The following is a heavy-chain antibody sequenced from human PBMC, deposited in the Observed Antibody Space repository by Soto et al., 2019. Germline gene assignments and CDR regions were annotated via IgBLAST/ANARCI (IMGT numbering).Heavy chain of an antibody. V-gene: IGHV3-21*06. J-gene: IGHJ5*01. CDR2: ISSSTSYV. CDR3: ARDPSEGRVGNWFES. Sequence: EGSLRLSCAASGFTFSRYGMNWLRQAPGKGLEWVASISSSTSYVYYADSVKGRFTTSRDNAKSILYLEMYALRTEDTAVYYCARDPSEGRVGNWFESWGQGTLGTVSS. D-gene: IGHD2-2*01. CDR1: GFTFSRYG.